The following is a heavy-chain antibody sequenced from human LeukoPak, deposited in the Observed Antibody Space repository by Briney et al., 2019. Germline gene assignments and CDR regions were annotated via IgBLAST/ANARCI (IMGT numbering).Heavy chain of an antibody. Sequence: SETLSLTCTVSGGSISSYYWSWIRQPPGKGLEWIGYIYYSGSTNYNPSLKSRVTISVDTSKNQFSLKLSSVTAADTAVYYCARGRFRSTWYFDFWGQGVLVTVSS. CDR3: ARGRFRSTWYFDF. CDR1: GGSISSYY. D-gene: IGHD6-13*01. V-gene: IGHV4-59*01. J-gene: IGHJ4*02. CDR2: IYYSGST.